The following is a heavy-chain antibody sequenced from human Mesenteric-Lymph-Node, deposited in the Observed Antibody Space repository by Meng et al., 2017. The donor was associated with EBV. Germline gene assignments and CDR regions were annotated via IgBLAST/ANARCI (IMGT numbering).Heavy chain of an antibody. V-gene: IGHV4-39*07. CDR1: GGPISSTSYY. CDR2: IYYSGST. D-gene: IGHD4-17*01. CDR3: ARDDYGDYISLF. Sequence: QRQLQPAGPGLVTPSAPLSLTYTVSGGPISSTSYYWGWIRQPSGKGLEWIGSIYYSGSTHYNPSLKSRVTISIGTSKNQFSLKLSSVTAADTAVYYCARDDYGDYISLFWGQGALVTVSS. J-gene: IGHJ4*02.